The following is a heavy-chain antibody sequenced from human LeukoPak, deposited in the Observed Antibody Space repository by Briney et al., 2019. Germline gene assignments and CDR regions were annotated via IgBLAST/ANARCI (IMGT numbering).Heavy chain of an antibody. CDR1: GGTFTGYY. J-gene: IGHJ6*02. CDR3: ARDVVGRGYCSGGTCFPDYYGMDV. CDR2: INPNSGGT. D-gene: IGHD2-15*01. V-gene: IGHV1-2*04. Sequence: ASVKVSCKASGGTFTGYYMHWVRQAPGQGLEWMGWINPNSGGTNYAQKFPGWVTMTRDMSISTAYMELSRLRSDDTAVYYCARDVVGRGYCSGGTCFPDYYGMDVWGQGTTVTVSS.